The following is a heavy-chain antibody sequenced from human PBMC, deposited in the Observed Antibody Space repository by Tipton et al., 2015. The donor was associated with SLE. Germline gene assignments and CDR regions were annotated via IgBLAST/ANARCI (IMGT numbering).Heavy chain of an antibody. CDR1: GDSVSSNSAA. J-gene: IGHJ1*01. D-gene: IGHD2-2*02. Sequence: PGLVKPSQTLSLTCAISGDSVSSNSAAWNWIRQSPSIGLEWLGRTYYMSKWYNDYAVSVKSRIIINPDTSKNQFSLQLTSVTPEDTAVYYCARGFLYDGFQVWGQGTLVTVSS. V-gene: IGHV6-1*01. CDR2: TYYMSKWYN. CDR3: ARGFLYDGFQV.